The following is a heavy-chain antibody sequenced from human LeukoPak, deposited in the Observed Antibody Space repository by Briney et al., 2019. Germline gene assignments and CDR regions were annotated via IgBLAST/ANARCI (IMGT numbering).Heavy chain of an antibody. CDR3: ARELSQIVWGGLDY. CDR1: GFNFNNYW. V-gene: IGHV3-7*01. CDR2: IKDDGSEE. D-gene: IGHD2-21*01. Sequence: GGSLRLSCAASGFNFNNYWMSWLRQAPGKGLEWVANIKDDGSEEYYVDSVKGRFTISRDNSENTVFLQMDSLRVEDTAVYYCARELSQIVWGGLDYGGQGTLVSVSS. J-gene: IGHJ4*02.